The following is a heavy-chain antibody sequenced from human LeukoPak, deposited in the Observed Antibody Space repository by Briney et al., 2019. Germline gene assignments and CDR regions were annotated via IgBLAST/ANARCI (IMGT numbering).Heavy chain of an antibody. V-gene: IGHV5-51*01. CDR2: IYPGDSDT. Sequence: GESLKISCKGSGYSFTSYWIGWVRQMSGKGLEWMGIIYPGDSDTRYSPSFQGQVTISADKSISTAYLQWSSLKASDTAMYYCARAQRDIVVVPAATYYYYYGMDVWGQGTTVTVSS. J-gene: IGHJ6*02. D-gene: IGHD2-2*01. CDR1: GYSFTSYW. CDR3: ARAQRDIVVVPAATYYYYYGMDV.